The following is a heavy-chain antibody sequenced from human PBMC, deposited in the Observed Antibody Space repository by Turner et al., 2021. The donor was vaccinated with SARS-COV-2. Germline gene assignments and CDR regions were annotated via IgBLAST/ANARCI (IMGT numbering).Heavy chain of an antibody. CDR1: GGSISSSSYY. CDR3: ARVGTFSSSWYWFDY. J-gene: IGHJ4*02. CDR2: IYYSGST. V-gene: IGHV4-61*01. Sequence: QLQLQESGPGLVKPSETLSLTCTVSGGSISSSSYYWSWIRQPPGKGLEWIGYIYYSGSTNYNPSLKSRVTISVDTSKNQFSLNLSSVTAADTAMYYCARVGTFSSSWYWFDYWGQGTLVTVSS. D-gene: IGHD6-13*01.